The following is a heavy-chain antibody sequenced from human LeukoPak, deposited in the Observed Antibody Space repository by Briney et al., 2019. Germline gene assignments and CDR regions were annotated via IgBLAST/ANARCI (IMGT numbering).Heavy chain of an antibody. CDR1: GGSISSYY. Sequence: SETLSLTCTVSGGSISSYYWSWIRQPPGKGLEWIGNIYYSGSTNYNPSLKSRVTISVDTSKNQFSLKLSSVTAADTAVYYCARSFDWFDPWGQGTLVTVSS. D-gene: IGHD2/OR15-2a*01. J-gene: IGHJ5*02. V-gene: IGHV4-59*12. CDR3: ARSFDWFDP. CDR2: IYYSGST.